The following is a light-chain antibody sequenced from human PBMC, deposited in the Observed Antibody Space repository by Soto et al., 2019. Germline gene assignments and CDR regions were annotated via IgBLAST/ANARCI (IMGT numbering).Light chain of an antibody. CDR1: QSISNW. J-gene: IGKJ1*01. V-gene: IGKV1-5*03. CDR3: QQYSSYEWT. Sequence: DIQMTQSPSTLSASVGDRVTITCRASQSISNWLAWYQHKPGKAPNLLIYMASSLERGVPSRFSGSGSGTEFTLTISSLQPDDYATYYCQQYSSYEWTFGQGTKVEI. CDR2: MAS.